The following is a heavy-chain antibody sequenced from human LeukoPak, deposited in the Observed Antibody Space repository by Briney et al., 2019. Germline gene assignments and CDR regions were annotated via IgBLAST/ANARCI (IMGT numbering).Heavy chain of an antibody. V-gene: IGHV3-23*01. CDR2: ISGSGGST. J-gene: IGHJ4*02. CDR1: GFTFSSYA. D-gene: IGHD3-9*01. Sequence: GGSLRLSCAASGFTFSSYAMSWVRQAPGKRLEWVSAISGSGGSTYYADSVKGRFTISRDNSKNTLYLQMNSLRAEDTAVYYCAEFDWLFKNLSYFDYWGQGTLVTVSS. CDR3: AEFDWLFKNLSYFDY.